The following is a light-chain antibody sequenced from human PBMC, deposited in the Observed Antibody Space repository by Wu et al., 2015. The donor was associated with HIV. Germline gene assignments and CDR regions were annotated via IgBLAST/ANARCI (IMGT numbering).Light chain of an antibody. V-gene: IGKV1-39*01. Sequence: DIQMTQSPSSLSASVGDRVTITCRASQSISTSLNWYQQKSGKAPKVLIYDASSLESGVPSRFSGSGSGTDFTLTISSLQPEDFATYYCQQSYSTPFTFGPGTKRGY. CDR2: DAS. CDR3: QQSYSTPFT. CDR1: QSISTS. J-gene: IGKJ3*01.